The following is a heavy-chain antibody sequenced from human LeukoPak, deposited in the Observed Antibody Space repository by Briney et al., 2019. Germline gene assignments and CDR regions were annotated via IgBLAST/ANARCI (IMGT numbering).Heavy chain of an antibody. J-gene: IGHJ6*02. D-gene: IGHD6-13*01. CDR3: ASQIAAAGPYGMDV. V-gene: IGHV4-59*01. Sequence: SETLSLTCTVSGGSLSSYYWSWIRQPPGKGLEWIGYIYYSGSTNYNPSLKSRVTISVDTPKNQFSLKLSSVTAADTAVYYCASQIAAAGPYGMDVWGQGTTVTVSS. CDR2: IYYSGST. CDR1: GGSLSSYY.